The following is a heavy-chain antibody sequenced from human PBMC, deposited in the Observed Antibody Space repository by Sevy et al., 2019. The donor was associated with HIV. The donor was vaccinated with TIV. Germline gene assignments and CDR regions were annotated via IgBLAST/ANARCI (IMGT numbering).Heavy chain of an antibody. CDR3: AKSGPKYYYDSSGPART. CDR2: ISGSGGST. V-gene: IGHV3-23*01. D-gene: IGHD3-22*01. J-gene: IGHJ5*02. Sequence: GGSLRLSCAASGFTFSSYAMSWVRQAPGKGLEWVSAISGSGGSTYYADSVKGRFTISRDNSKNTLYLQMHSLRAEDTAVYYCAKSGPKYYYDSSGPARTWGQGTLVTVSS. CDR1: GFTFSSYA.